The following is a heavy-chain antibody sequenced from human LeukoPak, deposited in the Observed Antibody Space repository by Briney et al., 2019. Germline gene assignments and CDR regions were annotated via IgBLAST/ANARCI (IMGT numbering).Heavy chain of an antibody. V-gene: IGHV1-8*02. CDR3: ARVAVVVPAARAHSGYDFDY. CDR2: MNPNSGNT. D-gene: IGHD2-2*01. Sequence: GASVKVSCKASGYTFTGYYMHWVRQAPGQGLEWMGWMNPNSGNTGYAQKFQGRVTMTRNTSISTAYMELSSLRSEDTAVYYCARVAVVVPAARAHSGYDFDYWGQGTLVTVSS. J-gene: IGHJ4*02. CDR1: GYTFTGYY.